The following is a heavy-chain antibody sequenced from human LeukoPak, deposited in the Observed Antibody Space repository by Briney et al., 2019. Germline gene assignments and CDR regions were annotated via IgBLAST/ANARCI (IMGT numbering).Heavy chain of an antibody. CDR2: ISSSGSTI. CDR1: GFTFSDYY. V-gene: IGHV3-11*01. D-gene: IGHD3-22*01. Sequence: GGSLRLSCAASGFTFSDYYMSWIRQAPGKGLEWVSYISSSGSTIYYADSVKGRFTISRDNAKNSLYLQMNSLRAEDTAVYYCARAPVHITMIVVVNSYFDYWGQGTLVTVSS. J-gene: IGHJ4*02. CDR3: ARAPVHITMIVVVNSYFDY.